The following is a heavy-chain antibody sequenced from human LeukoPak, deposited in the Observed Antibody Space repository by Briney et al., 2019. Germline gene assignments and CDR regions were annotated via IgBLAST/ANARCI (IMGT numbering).Heavy chain of an antibody. CDR2: ISYDGSNK. CDR3: ARELRSTYYYYYGMDV. CDR1: GFTFSSYW. D-gene: IGHD5/OR15-5a*01. V-gene: IGHV3-30-3*01. Sequence: GGSLRLSCAASGFTFSSYWMHWVRQAPGKGLEWVAVISYDGSNKYYADSVKGRFTISRDNSKNTLYLQMNSLRAEDTAVYYCARELRSTYYYYYGMDVWGQGTTVTVSS. J-gene: IGHJ6*02.